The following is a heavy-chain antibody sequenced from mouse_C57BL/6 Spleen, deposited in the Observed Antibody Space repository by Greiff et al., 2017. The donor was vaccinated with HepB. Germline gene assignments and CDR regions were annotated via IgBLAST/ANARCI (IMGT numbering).Heavy chain of an antibody. J-gene: IGHJ1*03. V-gene: IGHV1-7*01. D-gene: IGHD1-1*01. CDR3: ARTDYGSSYWYFDV. CDR2: INPSSGYT. Sequence: VQLQQSGAELAKPGASVKLSCKASGFTFTSYWMHWVKQRPGQGLEWIGYINPSSGYTKYNQKLKDKATLTADKSSSTTYMQLSSRTYEDTAVYYFARTDYGSSYWYFDVWGTVTTVTVSS. CDR1: GFTFTSYW.